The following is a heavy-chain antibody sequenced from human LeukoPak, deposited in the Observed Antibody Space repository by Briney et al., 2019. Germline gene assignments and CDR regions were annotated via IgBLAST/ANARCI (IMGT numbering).Heavy chain of an antibody. CDR3: WRGVRKVRGVSGSYWFDP. D-gene: IGHD3-10*01. Sequence: SETLSLTCTVSGGSISTYYWSWIRQPPGKGLEWIGYIYYSGSSDYNPSPKNRITITVDTSTNHFPLKLITVTAADTAAYYCWRGVRKVRGVSGSYWFDPWGQGTLVTVSS. CDR2: IYYSGSS. J-gene: IGHJ5*02. V-gene: IGHV4-59*01. CDR1: GGSISTYY.